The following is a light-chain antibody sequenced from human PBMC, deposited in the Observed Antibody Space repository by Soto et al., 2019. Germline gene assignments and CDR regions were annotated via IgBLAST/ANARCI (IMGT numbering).Light chain of an antibody. CDR3: QQYNNWPPIT. CDR2: GAS. CDR1: QSVSGN. V-gene: IGKV3-15*01. J-gene: IGKJ2*01. Sequence: EIVMTQSPATLSVSPGERATLSCRASQSVSGNLAWYQQKPGQAPRLLIYGASTRATGIPARFSGRGSGTKFNLTIRSLQSEDFAVYYWQQYNNWPPITFGQGTKLEIK.